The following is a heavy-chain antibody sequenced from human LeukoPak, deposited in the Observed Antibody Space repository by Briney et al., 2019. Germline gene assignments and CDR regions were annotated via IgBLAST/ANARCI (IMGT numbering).Heavy chain of an antibody. D-gene: IGHD6-13*01. CDR1: GGSISSSSYY. CDR2: IYYNGGT. Sequence: SETLSLTCTVSGGSISSSSYYWGWIRQTPGKGLEWIGNIYYNGGTYFNPSLKSRVTISIDTSKNQFSLKLSSVTAADTAVYYCAREESIAAADDYWGQGTLVTVSS. CDR3: AREESIAAADDY. J-gene: IGHJ4*02. V-gene: IGHV4-39*07.